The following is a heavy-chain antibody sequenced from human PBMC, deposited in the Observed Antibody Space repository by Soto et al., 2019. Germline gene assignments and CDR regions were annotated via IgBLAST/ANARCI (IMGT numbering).Heavy chain of an antibody. Sequence: PGGAPRLLCGASGVTLCSYWESGVRQAPGKREEWVANIKQDGSEKYYVDSVKGRFTISRDNAKNSLYLQMNSLRAEDTAVYYCAREKGSMIGSGYYYGMDVWGQGTTVTVSS. CDR1: GVTLCSYW. CDR3: AREKGSMIGSGYYYGMDV. V-gene: IGHV3-7*05. CDR2: IKQDGSEK. J-gene: IGHJ6*02. D-gene: IGHD3-22*01.